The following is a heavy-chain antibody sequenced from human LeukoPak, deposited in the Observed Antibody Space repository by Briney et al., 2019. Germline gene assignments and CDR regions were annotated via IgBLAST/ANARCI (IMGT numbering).Heavy chain of an antibody. Sequence: ASVKVSCKASGYTFTSYYMHWVRQAPGQGLEWMGIINPSGGSTSYAQKFQGRVTMTRDMSTGTVYMELSSLRSEDTAVYYCATAARRDGYNLYYYHYMDVWGKGTTVIVSS. CDR3: ATAARRDGYNLYYYHYMDV. CDR2: INPSGGST. CDR1: GYTFTSYY. V-gene: IGHV1-46*01. J-gene: IGHJ6*03. D-gene: IGHD5-24*01.